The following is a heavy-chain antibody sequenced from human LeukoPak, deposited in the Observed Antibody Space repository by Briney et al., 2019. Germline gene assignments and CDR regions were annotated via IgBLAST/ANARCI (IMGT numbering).Heavy chain of an antibody. Sequence: GGSLRLSCAASGFTFSDSSIHWVRQASGKGLEWVGRIRSKANSYATAYAASVKGRFTISRDDSKNTAYLQMDSLKTEDTALYYCTRDRGTYNWLDPWGQGTLVTVSS. V-gene: IGHV3-73*01. CDR1: GFTFSDSS. J-gene: IGHJ5*02. CDR2: IRSKANSYAT. CDR3: TRDRGTYNWLDP. D-gene: IGHD1-26*01.